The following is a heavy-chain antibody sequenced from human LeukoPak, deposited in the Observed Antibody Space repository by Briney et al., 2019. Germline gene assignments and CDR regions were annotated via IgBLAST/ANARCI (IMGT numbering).Heavy chain of an antibody. V-gene: IGHV1-18*01. J-gene: IGHJ4*02. D-gene: IGHD3-10*01. CDR2: ISAYDGET. CDR3: ARVPSSAHQLFSSDY. Sequence: ASVKVSCKASGYSFNNYGISWVRQAPGQGLEWMGWISAYDGETRCKQNLQGRVTMTTDTSTSTAYTELTSLTTDDTAVYYCARVPSSAHQLFSSDYWGQGTLVTVSS. CDR1: GYSFNNYG.